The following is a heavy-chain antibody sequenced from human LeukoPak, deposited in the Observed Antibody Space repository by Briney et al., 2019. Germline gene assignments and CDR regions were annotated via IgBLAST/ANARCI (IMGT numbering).Heavy chain of an antibody. CDR1: TFTFSNFA. CDR3: AKHPFIAVTVLEQ. Sequence: GGSLRLSCAASTFTFSNFAMSWVRQAPGKGLEWVSAISDNGDDTYYADYIKGRFTISRDNSKSTLYLQMNSLRAEDTALYYCAKHPFIAVTVLEQWGQGTLVTVSS. CDR2: ISDNGDDT. V-gene: IGHV3-23*01. D-gene: IGHD6-19*01. J-gene: IGHJ4*02.